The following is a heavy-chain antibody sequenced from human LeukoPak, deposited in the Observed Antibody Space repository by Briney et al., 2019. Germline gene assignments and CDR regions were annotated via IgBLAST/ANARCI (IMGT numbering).Heavy chain of an antibody. V-gene: IGHV4-34*01. CDR1: GGSFSGYY. CDR3: ARVRLAVTTSYYYYGMDV. D-gene: IGHD4-11*01. J-gene: IGHJ6*02. Sequence: PSETLSLTCAVYGGSFSGYYWSWLRQPPGKGLEWIGEINHSGSTNYNPSLKSRVTISVDTSKNQFSLKLSSVTAADTAVYYCARVRLAVTTSYYYYGMDVWGQGTTVTVSS. CDR2: INHSGST.